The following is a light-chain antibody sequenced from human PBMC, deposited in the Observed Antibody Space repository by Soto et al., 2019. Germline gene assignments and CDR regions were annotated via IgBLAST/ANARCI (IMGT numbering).Light chain of an antibody. Sequence: QSVLTQAPSASASLGASVKLTCTLSSGHSSYAIAWHQLQPEKGPRYLMKINSDGSHNKGDGIPDRFSGSSSGADRDLTISSLQSEDEADYYCQTWGTGIWVFGTGTKLTVL. J-gene: IGLJ1*01. V-gene: IGLV4-69*01. CDR3: QTWGTGIWV. CDR1: SGHSSYA. CDR2: INSDGSH.